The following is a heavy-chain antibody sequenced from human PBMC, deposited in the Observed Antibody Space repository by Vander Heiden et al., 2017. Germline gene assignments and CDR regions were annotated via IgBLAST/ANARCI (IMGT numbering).Heavy chain of an antibody. Sequence: VHLVESAGGVVQPGWSLRLSCAASGFTLSSHGIHWLRQPPGKGLEWVAVIAYDGRYKYYADSVKGRFTISRDNSKNTLYLQMNSLSAEDSAVYYCAKGRFVFGYSSSWFDYWGQGTLVTLSS. CDR3: AKGRFVFGYSSSWFDY. V-gene: IGHV3-30*18. D-gene: IGHD6-13*01. CDR2: IAYDGRYK. CDR1: GFTLSSHG. J-gene: IGHJ4*02.